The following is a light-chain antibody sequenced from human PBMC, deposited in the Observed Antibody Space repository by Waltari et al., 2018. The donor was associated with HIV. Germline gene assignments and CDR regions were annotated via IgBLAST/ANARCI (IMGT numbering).Light chain of an antibody. CDR1: SSDIGYYDY. CDR3: SSYTRRGTVV. V-gene: IGLV2-14*01. CDR2: EVT. J-gene: IGLJ2*01. Sequence: SIVLPCTGSSSDIGYYDYVSWYQQYPGRAPKALIYEVTSRPSGTSSRFSGSKSATTAFLAISKLQTDDEADYFCSSYTRRGTVVFGGGTRLTVL.